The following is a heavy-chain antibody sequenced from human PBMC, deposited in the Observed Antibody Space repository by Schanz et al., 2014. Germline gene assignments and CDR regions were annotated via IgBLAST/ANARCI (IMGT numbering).Heavy chain of an antibody. J-gene: IGHJ4*02. CDR2: ITYNGGTI. D-gene: IGHD1-26*01. Sequence: QVQLVESGGGVVQPGRSLRLSCAASGFTFSSYGMHWVRQAPGKGLEWISYITYNGGTIYYADSVKGRFTISRDNSKNTLFLQMNSLRAEDTAVYYCARDHTTESYYSAGPPIDYWGQGTLVTVSS. V-gene: IGHV3-30*19. CDR3: ARDHTTESYYSAGPPIDY. CDR1: GFTFSSYG.